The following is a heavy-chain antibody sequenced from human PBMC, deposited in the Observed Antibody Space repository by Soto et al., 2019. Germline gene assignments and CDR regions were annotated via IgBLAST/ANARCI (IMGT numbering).Heavy chain of an antibody. CDR1: DDSINSDKYY. D-gene: IGHD3-9*01. V-gene: IGHV4-39*01. CDR3: ARLEGLATSTYYFAF. J-gene: IGHJ4*02. Sequence: QLQLQESGPGLVKPSETLSLTCSVSDDSINSDKYYWGWIRQPPGKGLEWIGSIYYRGNAYYNPSHQPRVTISLDKSRSQFALRLNSVTAADSAVYFCARLEGLATSTYYFAFWGPGALVTVSS. CDR2: IYYRGNA.